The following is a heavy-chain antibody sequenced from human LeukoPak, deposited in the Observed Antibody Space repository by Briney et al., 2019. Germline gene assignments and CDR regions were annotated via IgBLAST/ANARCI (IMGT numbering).Heavy chain of an antibody. J-gene: IGHJ5*02. V-gene: IGHV4-59*08. CDR3: ARQADGRFGWFDP. D-gene: IGHD3-10*01. CDR1: GGSISSYY. Sequence: SETLSLTCTVSGGSISSYYWSWIRQPPGKGLEWIGYIYYSGSTNYNPSLKSRVTISVDTSKNQFSLKLSSVTAADTAVYYCARQADGRFGWFDPWGQGTLVTVSS. CDR2: IYYSGST.